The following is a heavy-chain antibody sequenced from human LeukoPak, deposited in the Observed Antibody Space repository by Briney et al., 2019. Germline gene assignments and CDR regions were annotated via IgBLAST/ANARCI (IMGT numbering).Heavy chain of an antibody. CDR3: ATDGATWGDDAFDI. Sequence: ASVKVSCKASGYTFTGYYMHWVRRAPGQGLEWMGWINPNSGGTNYAQKFQGRVTMTRDTSISTAYMELSRLRSDDTAVYYCATDGATWGDDAFDIWGQGTMVTVSS. CDR1: GYTFTGYY. D-gene: IGHD3-16*01. J-gene: IGHJ3*02. V-gene: IGHV1-2*02. CDR2: INPNSGGT.